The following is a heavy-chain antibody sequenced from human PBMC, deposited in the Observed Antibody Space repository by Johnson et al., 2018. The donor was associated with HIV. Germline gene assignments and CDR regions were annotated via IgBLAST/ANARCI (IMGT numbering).Heavy chain of an antibody. J-gene: IGHJ3*02. V-gene: IGHV3-30-3*01. CDR2: TSYDGSNK. D-gene: IGHD1-1*01. Sequence: QVQLVESGGGVVQPGRSLRLSCAASVFTFSSYAMHWVRQAPGKGLEWVAVTSYDGSNKYYADSVKGRFTISRDNSKNTLYLQMSSLRAEDTAVYYCARGGIIHDAFDIWGQGTMVTVSS. CDR1: VFTFSSYA. CDR3: ARGGIIHDAFDI.